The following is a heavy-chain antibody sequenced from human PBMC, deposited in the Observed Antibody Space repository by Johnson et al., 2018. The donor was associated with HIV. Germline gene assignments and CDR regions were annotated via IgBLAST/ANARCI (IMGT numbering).Heavy chain of an antibody. CDR1: GFSFSNYA. D-gene: IGHD2-21*02. Sequence: QVQLVESGGGVVQPGGSLRLTCKASGFSFSNYAIHWVRQAPGKGLEWVTFIQFDGSHKYSADFVKGRFTISRDTSKKSVFLQMNNLRPEDTAVYYCVRDDYAFHIWGQGTMVTVSS. V-gene: IGHV3-30*02. CDR2: IQFDGSHK. CDR3: VRDDYAFHI. J-gene: IGHJ3*02.